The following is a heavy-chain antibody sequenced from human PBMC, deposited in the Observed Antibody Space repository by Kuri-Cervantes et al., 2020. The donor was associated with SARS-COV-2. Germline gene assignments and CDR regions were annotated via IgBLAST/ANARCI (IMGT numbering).Heavy chain of an antibody. V-gene: IGHV1-18*01. J-gene: IGHJ4*02. D-gene: IGHD6-13*01. Sequence: ASVKVSCKASGYTFTSYGIGWVRQAPGQGLEWMGWISTYYGDTDYAQSFQDRVTMTTDTSTSTAYMELKSLRSDDTAVYYCARGYGSRSSSDYWGQGTLVTVSS. CDR3: ARGYGSRSSSDY. CDR1: GYTFTSYG. CDR2: ISTYYGDT.